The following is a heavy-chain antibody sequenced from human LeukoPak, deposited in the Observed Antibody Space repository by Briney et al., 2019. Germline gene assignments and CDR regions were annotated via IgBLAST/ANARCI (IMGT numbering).Heavy chain of an antibody. CDR2: IKQDGSEK. V-gene: IGHV3-7*01. D-gene: IGHD2-2*01. J-gene: IGHJ4*02. Sequence: GGSLRLSCAASGFTFSSYWMSWVRQAPGKGLEWVANIKQDGSEKYYVDSVKGRFTISRDNAKNSLYLQMNSLRAEDTAVYYCARVWGIIPAAHIDYWGQGTLVTVSS. CDR3: ARVWGIIPAAHIDY. CDR1: GFTFSSYW.